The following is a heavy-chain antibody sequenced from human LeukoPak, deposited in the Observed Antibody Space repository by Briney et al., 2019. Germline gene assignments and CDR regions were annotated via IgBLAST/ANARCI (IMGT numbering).Heavy chain of an antibody. J-gene: IGHJ4*02. V-gene: IGHV1-69*13. D-gene: IGHD2-2*01. Sequence: GASVKVSCKAPGGTFSSYAISWVRQAPGQGLEWMGGIIPIFGTANYAQKFQGRVTITADESTSTAYMELSSLRSEDTAVYHCAREGYCSSTSCPYYFDYWGQGTLVTVSS. CDR1: GGTFSSYA. CDR3: AREGYCSSTSCPYYFDY. CDR2: IIPIFGTA.